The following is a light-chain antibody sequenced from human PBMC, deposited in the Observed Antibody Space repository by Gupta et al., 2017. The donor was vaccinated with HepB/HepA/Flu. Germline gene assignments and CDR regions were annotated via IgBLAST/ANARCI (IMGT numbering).Light chain of an antibody. CDR2: GKN. CDR1: SLRSYY. J-gene: IGLJ2*01. V-gene: IGLV3-19*01. CDR3: NSRDSSGNHVV. Sequence: SSELTQDSAVSVALGQTVRITCQGDSLRSYYASWYQQKPGQAPVLVIYGKNNRPSGIPDRFSGSSSGNTASLTITGAQAEDEADYYCNSRDSSGNHVVCGGGTKLTVL.